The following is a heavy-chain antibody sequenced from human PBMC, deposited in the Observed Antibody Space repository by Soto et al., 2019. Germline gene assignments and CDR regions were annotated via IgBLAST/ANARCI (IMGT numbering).Heavy chain of an antibody. CDR2: INPNSGGT. D-gene: IGHD6-19*01. Sequence: ASVKVSCKASGYTFTGYYMHWVRQAPGQGLEWMGWINPNSGGTNYAQKFQGWVTMTRDTSISTAYMELSRLRSDATAVYYCARARGGGGSSGWYLCYYYYYGMDVWGQGTTVTVSS. V-gene: IGHV1-2*04. CDR1: GYTFTGYY. J-gene: IGHJ6*02. CDR3: ARARGGGGSSGWYLCYYYYYGMDV.